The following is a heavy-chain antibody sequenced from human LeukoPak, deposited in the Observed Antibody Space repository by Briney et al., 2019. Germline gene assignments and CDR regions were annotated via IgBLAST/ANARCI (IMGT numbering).Heavy chain of an antibody. CDR3: ARGKGVAAAKRGNWFDP. Sequence: AASVKVSCKASGYTFTGYYIHWVRQAPGQGLEWMGWINPNSGGTNYAQKVQGRVTMTRDTAISTAYMELSRLRSDDTAVYYCARGKGVAAAKRGNWFDPWGQGTLVTVSS. CDR1: GYTFTGYY. V-gene: IGHV1-2*02. D-gene: IGHD2-15*01. CDR2: INPNSGGT. J-gene: IGHJ5*02.